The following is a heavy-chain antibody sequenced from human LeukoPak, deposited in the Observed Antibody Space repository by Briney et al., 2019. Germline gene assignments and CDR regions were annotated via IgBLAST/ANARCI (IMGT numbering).Heavy chain of an antibody. V-gene: IGHV3-23*01. D-gene: IGHD3-9*01. CDR2: ICGRDGGT. CDR1: GFIFSDYA. J-gene: IGHJ4*02. Sequence: GGSLRLSCAASGFIFSDYAMSWVRQAPEKGVEGVSAICGRDGGTYYADSVKGRFTVSRDDPKNTLYMQMNTLRGEDTAVYYCAKWGDYHIFTGYYASDYWGQGTLVTVSS. CDR3: AKWGDYHIFTGYYASDY.